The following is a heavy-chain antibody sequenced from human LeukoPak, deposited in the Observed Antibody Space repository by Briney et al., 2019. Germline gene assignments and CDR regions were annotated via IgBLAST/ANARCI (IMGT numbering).Heavy chain of an antibody. V-gene: IGHV3-23*01. CDR3: AKGSRVVVVAALLGMDL. CDR1: GFTFSSYA. J-gene: IGHJ6*02. D-gene: IGHD2-15*01. CDR2: ISGSGDST. Sequence: GGSLRLSCAPSGFTFSSYAMSWGPQAPGEGRGWVSAISGSGDSTYYADSAKCRVTISRDNSKNTLYQKLNSVRGEDTAVYYCAKGSRVVVVAALLGMDLWGQGTTVTVSS.